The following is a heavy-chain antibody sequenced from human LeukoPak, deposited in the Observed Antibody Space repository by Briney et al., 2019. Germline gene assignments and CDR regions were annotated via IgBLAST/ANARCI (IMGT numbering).Heavy chain of an antibody. D-gene: IGHD1-20*01. J-gene: IGHJ4*02. V-gene: IGHV7-4-1*02. Sequence: ASVKVSCKASGYTFTSYAMNWVRQAPGQGLEWMGWINTNTGNPTYAQGFTGRFVFSLDTSVSTAYLQISSLKAEDTAVYYCARDMVITGRWDPYDYWGQGTLVTVSS. CDR1: GYTFTSYA. CDR3: ARDMVITGRWDPYDY. CDR2: INTNTGNP.